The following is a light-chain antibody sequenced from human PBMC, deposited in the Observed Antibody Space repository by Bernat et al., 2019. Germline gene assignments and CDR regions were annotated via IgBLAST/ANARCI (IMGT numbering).Light chain of an antibody. CDR3: QQYHTYSLS. V-gene: IGKV1-5*03. CDR1: HSISSW. CDR2: KAP. Sequence: DIQMTQSPSTLSASVGDRVTIICRASHSISSWLAWYQQKPGKVPKLLIYKAPNLESGVPPRFSGSGSGTAFTLTISSLQPDDFATYYCQQYHTYSLSFGGGTKVEIK. J-gene: IGKJ4*01.